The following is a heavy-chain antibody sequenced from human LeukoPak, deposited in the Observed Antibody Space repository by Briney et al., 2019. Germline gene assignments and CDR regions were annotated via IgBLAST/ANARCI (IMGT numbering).Heavy chain of an antibody. CDR2: IYSGGST. D-gene: IGHD5-18*01. CDR3: CLGYPYGKFDY. V-gene: IGHV3-53*01. CDR1: GFTVSSNY. Sequence: GGSLRLSCAASGFTVSSNYMSWVRQAPGRGLEWVSVIYSGGSTYYADSVKGRFTISRDNSKNTLYLQMNSLRAEDTAVYYCCLGYPYGKFDYWGQGTLVTVSS. J-gene: IGHJ4*02.